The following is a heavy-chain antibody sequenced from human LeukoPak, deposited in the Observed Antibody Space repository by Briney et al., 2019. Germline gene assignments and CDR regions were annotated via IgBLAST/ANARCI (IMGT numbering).Heavy chain of an antibody. Sequence: PGRSLRLSCTASGFTFGDYLMRWFRQAPGKGLEWIGFISGGTTEYAASVKGRFTISRDDSTSIAYLQMNSLTTEDTAVYYCSRGSGWLSVYWGQGTLVTVSS. CDR3: SRGSGWLSVY. J-gene: IGHJ4*02. CDR1: GFTFGDYL. D-gene: IGHD6-19*01. V-gene: IGHV3-49*03. CDR2: ISGGTT.